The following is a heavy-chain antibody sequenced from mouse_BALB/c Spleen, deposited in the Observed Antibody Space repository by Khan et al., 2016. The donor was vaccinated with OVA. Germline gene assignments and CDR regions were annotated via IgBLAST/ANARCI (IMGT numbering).Heavy chain of an antibody. V-gene: IGHV5-6*01. D-gene: IGHD1-1*02. Sequence: EVQLVESGGDLVKPGGSLKLSCAASGFTFSTYGMSWVRQAPDKRLEWVATVSTGGSYTYYPDSVKGRFTISRDNAKNTLYLQMSGLRSEDTAMFYCTILAYYYGGEGFAYWGQGTMVTVSA. J-gene: IGHJ3*01. CDR3: TILAYYYGGEGFAY. CDR2: VSTGGSYT. CDR1: GFTFSTYG.